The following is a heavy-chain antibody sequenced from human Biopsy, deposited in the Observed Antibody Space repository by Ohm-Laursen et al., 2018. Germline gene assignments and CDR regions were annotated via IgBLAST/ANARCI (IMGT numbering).Heavy chain of an antibody. D-gene: IGHD2-21*02. J-gene: IGHJ4*02. Sequence: SLRLSCPASGFTFDDYAMHWVRQAPGKGLEWVSGITWNSGSIGYADSVKGRFSIFRDNAKHSLYLQMNSLRAEDTALYYCAKDLGQVTAAIGYWGQGTLVTVSS. CDR2: ITWNSGSI. V-gene: IGHV3-9*01. CDR1: GFTFDDYA. CDR3: AKDLGQVTAAIGY.